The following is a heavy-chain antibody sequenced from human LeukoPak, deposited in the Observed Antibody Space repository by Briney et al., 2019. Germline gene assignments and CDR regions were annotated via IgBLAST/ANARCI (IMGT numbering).Heavy chain of an antibody. V-gene: IGHV3-64*01. CDR1: GLTFSSYA. Sequence: GGSLRLSCAASGLTFSSYAMHWVRQAPGKGLEYVSAISSNGGSTYYANSVKGRFTISRDNSKNTLYLQMGSLRAEDMAVYYCASEGLRGSYRYWGQGTLVTVSS. J-gene: IGHJ4*02. CDR2: ISSNGGST. D-gene: IGHD3-16*02. CDR3: ASEGLRGSYRY.